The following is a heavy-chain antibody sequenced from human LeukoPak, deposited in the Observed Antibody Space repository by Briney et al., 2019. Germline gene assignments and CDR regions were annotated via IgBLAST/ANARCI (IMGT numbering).Heavy chain of an antibody. J-gene: IGHJ4*02. D-gene: IGHD6-19*01. V-gene: IGHV3-23*01. CDR2: ISGSGGST. CDR3: AKDRTASSGWYYFYY. CDR1: GVTFSSYA. Sequence: PGGPLTLSWAASGVTFSSYAMNWGRQAPGKGLGWVWSISGSGGSTYYAASVKRRLTISRDNSKNTMYLQMTSLRAEDTAVYYCAKDRTASSGWYYFYYWGQRDLFTVSS.